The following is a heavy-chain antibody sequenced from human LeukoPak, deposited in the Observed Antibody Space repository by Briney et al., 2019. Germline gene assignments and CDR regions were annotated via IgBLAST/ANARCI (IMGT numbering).Heavy chain of an antibody. CDR1: GFTFSDYY. Sequence: GGSLRLSCAASGFTFSDYYMSWIRQAPGKGLEWVSYISSSGGYTDYADSVKGRFTISRDNAKNSLYLQMNSLRAEDTAVYYCAKLAGDSSGWYAGYFDYWGQGTLVTVSS. D-gene: IGHD6-19*01. V-gene: IGHV3-11*03. CDR2: ISSSGGYT. J-gene: IGHJ4*02. CDR3: AKLAGDSSGWYAGYFDY.